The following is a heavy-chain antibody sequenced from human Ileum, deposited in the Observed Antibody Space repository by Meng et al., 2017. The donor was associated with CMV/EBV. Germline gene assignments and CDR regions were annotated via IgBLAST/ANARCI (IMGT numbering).Heavy chain of an antibody. Sequence: SGGYISSSRYSWGWIRQPPGKGLEWIGSIYYSGSTSYNPSLKSRVTISVDTSKNQFSLKLSSVTAADTAVYYCARRDTAMVGGFDPWGQGTLVTVSS. CDR3: ARRDTAMVGGFDP. J-gene: IGHJ5*02. CDR2: IYYSGST. D-gene: IGHD5-18*01. V-gene: IGHV4-39*01. CDR1: GGYISSSRYS.